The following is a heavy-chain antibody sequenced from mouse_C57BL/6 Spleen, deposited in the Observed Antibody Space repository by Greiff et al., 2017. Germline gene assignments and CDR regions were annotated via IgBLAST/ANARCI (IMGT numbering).Heavy chain of an antibody. CDR3: AREEVDYGGYGAMDY. CDR2: IYPGDGDT. CDR1: GYAFSSSW. V-gene: IGHV1-82*01. Sequence: VQLQQSGPELVKPGASVKISCTASGYAFSSSWMTWVKQRPGKGLEWIGRIYPGDGDTNYNGKFKGKATLTADKSSSTAYMQLSSLTSEDSAVXYCAREEVDYGGYGAMDYWGQGTSVTVSS. J-gene: IGHJ4*01. D-gene: IGHD2-13*01.